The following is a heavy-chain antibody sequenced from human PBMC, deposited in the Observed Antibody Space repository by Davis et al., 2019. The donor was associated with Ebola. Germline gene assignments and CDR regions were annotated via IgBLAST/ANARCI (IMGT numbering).Heavy chain of an antibody. CDR3: ARARPMVRGVTYFDY. V-gene: IGHV4-34*01. CDR2: INHSGST. D-gene: IGHD3-10*01. CDR1: GGSFSGYY. J-gene: IGHJ4*02. Sequence: MPSETLSLTCAVYGGSFSGYYWSWIRQPPGKGLEWIGEINHSGSTNYNPSLKSRVTISVDTSKNQFSLKLSSVTAADTAVYYCARARPMVRGVTYFDYWGQGTLVTVSS.